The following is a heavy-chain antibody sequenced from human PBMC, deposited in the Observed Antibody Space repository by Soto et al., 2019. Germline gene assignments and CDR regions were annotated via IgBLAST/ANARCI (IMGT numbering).Heavy chain of an antibody. CDR3: ARGFDFWSGYADY. CDR1: GFTFSSYW. D-gene: IGHD3-3*01. J-gene: IGHJ4*02. CDR2: INSDGSST. V-gene: IGHV3-74*01. Sequence: EVQLVESGGGLVHPGWSLRLSCAASGFTFSSYWMHWVRQAPVKGLVWVSRINSDGSSTSYADSVKGRFTISRDNAKNTLYRQMNSLRAEDTAVYYCARGFDFWSGYADYWGQGTLVPVSS.